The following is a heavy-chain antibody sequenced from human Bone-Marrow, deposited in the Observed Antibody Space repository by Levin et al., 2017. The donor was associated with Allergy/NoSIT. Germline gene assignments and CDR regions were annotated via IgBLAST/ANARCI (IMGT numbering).Heavy chain of an antibody. Sequence: SLTTGAVGVGWIRQPPGKALEWLALIYWDDDKRYSPSLKTRLTINKDTSKNQVVLTMTNLDPVDTATYYCARVFSSGWYRGQGWFDPWGQGTLVTVSS. CDR2: IYWDDDK. CDR3: ARVFSSGWYRGQGWFDP. D-gene: IGHD6-19*01. J-gene: IGHJ5*02. V-gene: IGHV2-5*02. CDR1: SLTTGAVG.